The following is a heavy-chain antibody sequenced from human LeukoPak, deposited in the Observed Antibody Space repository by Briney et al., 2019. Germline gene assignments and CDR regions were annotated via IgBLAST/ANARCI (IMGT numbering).Heavy chain of an antibody. Sequence: GASVKVSCKASGYTFTGYYMHWVRQAPGQGLEWMGRINPNSGGTNYAQKFQGRVTMTRDTSISTAYMELSRLRSDDTAVYYCARGNLGYCSSTSCPYNWFDPWGQGTLVTVSS. CDR1: GYTFTGYY. CDR3: ARGNLGYCSSTSCPYNWFDP. D-gene: IGHD2-2*01. J-gene: IGHJ5*02. V-gene: IGHV1-2*06. CDR2: INPNSGGT.